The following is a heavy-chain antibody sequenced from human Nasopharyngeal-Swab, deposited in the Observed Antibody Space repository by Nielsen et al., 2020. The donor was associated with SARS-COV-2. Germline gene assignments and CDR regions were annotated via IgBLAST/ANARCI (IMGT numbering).Heavy chain of an antibody. V-gene: IGHV3-23*03. CDR1: GFTFSSYA. D-gene: IGHD2-2*01. J-gene: IGHJ4*02. CDR3: ARDYCSSTSCYDY. Sequence: GASLEISCAASGFTFSSYAMSWVRQAPGKGLEWVSVIYSGGSSTYYADSVKGRFTISRDNSKNTLYLQMNSLRAEDTAVYYCARDYCSSTSCYDYWGQGTLVTVSS. CDR2: IYSGGSST.